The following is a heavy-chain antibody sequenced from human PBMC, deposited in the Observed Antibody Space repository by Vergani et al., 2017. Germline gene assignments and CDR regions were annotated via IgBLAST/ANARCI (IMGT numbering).Heavy chain of an antibody. CDR1: GGSISSYY. D-gene: IGHD5-18*01. CDR3: AGGGGYGNPIDY. Sequence: QVQLQESGPGLVKPSETLSLTCTVSGGSISSYYWSWIRQPPGKGLEWIGYIYYSGSTNYNPSLKSRVTISVDTSRNQVSLKLSALTAADTAVYYCAGGGGYGNPIDYWGQGTLVTVSS. CDR2: IYYSGST. V-gene: IGHV4-59*01. J-gene: IGHJ4*02.